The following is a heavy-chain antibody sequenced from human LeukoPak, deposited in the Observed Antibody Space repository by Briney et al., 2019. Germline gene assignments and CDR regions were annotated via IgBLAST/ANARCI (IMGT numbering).Heavy chain of an antibody. CDR2: INIDGSST. J-gene: IGHJ4*02. V-gene: IGHV3-74*01. CDR3: ARTVRGMSASSSFFDY. Sequence: GGSLRLSCAASGFTFSSYWMHWVRHAPGKGLVWVSRINIDGSSTSYADSVKGRFTISRDNAKNTLYLQMNSLRAEDTAVYYCARTVRGMSASSSFFDYWGQGTLVTVSS. D-gene: IGHD6-13*01. CDR1: GFTFSSYW.